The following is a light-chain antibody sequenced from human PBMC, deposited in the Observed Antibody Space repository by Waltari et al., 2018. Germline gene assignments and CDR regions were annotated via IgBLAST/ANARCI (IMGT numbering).Light chain of an antibody. V-gene: IGLV1-40*01. J-gene: IGLJ3*02. CDR1: NSDSGATSD. CDR3: QSYDNNLSGVV. Sequence: QSVLTQPPSVSGAPGQRITISCTVTNSDSGATSDVHWYQQLPGTAPKLLIYGNNNRPSGVPDRFSGSKSGTSASLAITGLQAEDEADYYCQSYDNNLSGVVFGGGTKLTVL. CDR2: GNN.